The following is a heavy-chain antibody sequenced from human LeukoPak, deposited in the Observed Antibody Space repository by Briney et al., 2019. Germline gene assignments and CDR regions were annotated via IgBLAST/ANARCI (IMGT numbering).Heavy chain of an antibody. D-gene: IGHD3-22*01. J-gene: IGHJ5*02. Sequence: PGRSLRLSCAGAGFTFRNSAFHWVRQAPGKGLEWVALISDDGSKRFYADSVKGRFTISRDNSKDTLYLHMKTLRPEDTAVYDCARESGFMMVGEINADNWFDPWSQGTPVTVSS. V-gene: IGHV3-30*04. CDR2: ISDDGSKR. CDR1: GFTFRNSA. CDR3: ARESGFMMVGEINADNWFDP.